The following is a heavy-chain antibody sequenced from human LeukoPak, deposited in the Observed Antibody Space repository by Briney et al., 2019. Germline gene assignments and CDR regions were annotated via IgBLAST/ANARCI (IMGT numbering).Heavy chain of an antibody. CDR3: ARRWDYYDSSGYYTAGAFDS. CDR1: GYSFTSCW. D-gene: IGHD3-22*01. V-gene: IGHV5-51*01. J-gene: IGHJ3*02. Sequence: GESLKISCKGSGYSFTSCWIGWVRQMPGKGLEWMGIIYPGDSDTRYSPSFQGQVTISADKSISTAYLQWSSLKASDTAMYYCARRWDYYDSSGYYTAGAFDSWGQGTMVTVSS. CDR2: IYPGDSDT.